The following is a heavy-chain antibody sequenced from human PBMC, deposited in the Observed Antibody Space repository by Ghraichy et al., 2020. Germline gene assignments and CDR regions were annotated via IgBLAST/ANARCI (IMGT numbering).Heavy chain of an antibody. CDR2: IKQDGSEK. Sequence: GSLRLSCAASGFTFSSYWMSWVRQAPGKGLEWVANIKQDGSEKYYVDSVKGRFTISRDNAKNSLYLQMNSLRAEDTAVYYCARDLGSGDYYYYYGMDVWGQGTTVTVSS. CDR3: ARDLGSGDYYYYYGMDV. V-gene: IGHV3-7*01. D-gene: IGHD3-10*01. J-gene: IGHJ6*02. CDR1: GFTFSSYW.